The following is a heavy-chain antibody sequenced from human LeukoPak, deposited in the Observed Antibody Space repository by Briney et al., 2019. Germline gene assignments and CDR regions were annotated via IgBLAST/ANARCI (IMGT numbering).Heavy chain of an antibody. CDR3: ARATYTSIWSKIDS. D-gene: IGHD6-6*01. J-gene: IGHJ4*02. CDR1: GGSISGYY. Sequence: VKPSETLSLTCTVSGGSISGYYWSWIRQSPEKGLEWIGYIYYSGSTNYNPSLKSRVTISLDTSRNHFSLKLTSVTAADTAFYYCARATYTSIWSKIDSWGQGILVTVSS. V-gene: IGHV4-59*01. CDR2: IYYSGST.